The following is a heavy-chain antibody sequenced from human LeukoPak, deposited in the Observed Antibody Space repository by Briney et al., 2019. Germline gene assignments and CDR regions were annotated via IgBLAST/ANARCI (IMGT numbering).Heavy chain of an antibody. CDR3: ARDLLYYDFWSGPDDAFDI. V-gene: IGHV7-4-1*02. Sequence: GASVKVSCKASGYTFTSYAMNWVRQAPGQGLEWMGWINTNTGNPTYAQGFTGRFVFSLDTSVSTAYLQISSLKAEDTAVYYCARDLLYYDFWSGPDDAFDIWGQGTMVTVSS. CDR1: GYTFTSYA. D-gene: IGHD3-3*01. J-gene: IGHJ3*02. CDR2: INTNTGNP.